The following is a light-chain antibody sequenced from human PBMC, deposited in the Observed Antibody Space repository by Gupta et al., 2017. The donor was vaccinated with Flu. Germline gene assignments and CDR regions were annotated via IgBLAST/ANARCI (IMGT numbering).Light chain of an antibody. V-gene: IGKV1-9*01. CDR2: AAS. CDR1: QDIVGY. J-gene: IGKJ4*01. CDR3: QQHIGYPIFS. Sequence: SFLSASVGDRVTITCRASQDIVGYLDWYKQKPGRAPNLLLYAASTWQKGVPSRFSGSGYGKEFTLTITSRQPEDSAAYYCQQHIGYPIFSFGGGTKVETK.